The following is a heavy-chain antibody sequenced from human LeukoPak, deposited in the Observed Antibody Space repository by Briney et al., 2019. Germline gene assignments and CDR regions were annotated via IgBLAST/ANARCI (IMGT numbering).Heavy chain of an antibody. J-gene: IGHJ4*02. CDR1: GFTFDDYA. Sequence: GGSLRLSCAASGFTFDDYAMHWVRQAPGKGLEWVSLISWDGGSTYYADSVKGRFTISRDNSKNSLYLQMNSLRAEDTALYYCAKDWAPAEGSSGYYSYFDYWGQGTLVTVSS. V-gene: IGHV3-43D*03. CDR3: AKDWAPAEGSSGYYSYFDY. D-gene: IGHD3-22*01. CDR2: ISWDGGST.